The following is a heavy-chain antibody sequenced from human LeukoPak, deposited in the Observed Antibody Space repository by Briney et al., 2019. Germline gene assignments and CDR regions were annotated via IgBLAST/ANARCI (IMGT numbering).Heavy chain of an antibody. J-gene: IGHJ4*02. V-gene: IGHV1-2*02. CDR3: ARALLSGPVKANPAHLDY. Sequence: ASVKVSCKASGYTFTGYSIHWVRQAPGQGLEWMGWINPNSGVTNYAQKFQGRVTMTRDTSISTAYMELSSLRSEDTAVYYCARALLSGPVKANPAHLDYWGQGTLVTVSS. CDR1: GYTFTGYS. CDR2: INPNSGVT. D-gene: IGHD6-19*01.